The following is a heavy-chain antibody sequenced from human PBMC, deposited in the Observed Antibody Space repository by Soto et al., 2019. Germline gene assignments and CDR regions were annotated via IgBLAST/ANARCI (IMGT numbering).Heavy chain of an antibody. CDR2: ISGSGGST. V-gene: IGHV3-23*01. CDR1: GCSVRSYA. Sequence: PGGSLRPPCGVVGCSVRSYAMSGVRQAQGKGLEWVSAISGSGGSTYYADSVKGRFTISRDNSKNTLYLQMNSLRAEDTAVYYSAKGPRLVPTWFDPRRQGTLVTVSS. CDR3: AKGPRLVPTWFDP. J-gene: IGHJ5*02. D-gene: IGHD6-19*01.